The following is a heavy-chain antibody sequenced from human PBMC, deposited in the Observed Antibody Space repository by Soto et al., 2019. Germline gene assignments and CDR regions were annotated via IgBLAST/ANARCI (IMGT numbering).Heavy chain of an antibody. CDR1: GGSISSGDYY. J-gene: IGHJ5*02. V-gene: IGHV4-30-4*01. Sequence: SETLSLTCTVSGGSISSGDYYWSWIRQPPGKGLEWIGYIYYSGSTYYNPSLKSRVTISVDTSKNQFSLKLSSVTAADTAVYYCARGRGDGGVVVTANNWFDPWGQGTLVTVSS. CDR3: ARGRGDGGVVVTANNWFDP. CDR2: IYYSGST. D-gene: IGHD2-21*02.